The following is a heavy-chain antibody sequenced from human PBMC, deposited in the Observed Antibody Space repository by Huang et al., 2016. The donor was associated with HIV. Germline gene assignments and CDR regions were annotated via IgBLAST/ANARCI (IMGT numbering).Heavy chain of an antibody. Sequence: QVQLVQSGAEVKKPGASVKVSCKASGYTFSNYDINWVRQAPGQGLEWKGGVNPNRGNTGYARKFQGRVTMTRSTSISTAYMELSRLRFEDTAVYYCATLPPVNYGRSGGRVRDYWGQGSLVTVSS. CDR2: VNPNRGNT. D-gene: IGHD2-15*01. CDR1: GYTFSNYD. CDR3: ATLPPVNYGRSGGRVRDY. V-gene: IGHV1-8*01. J-gene: IGHJ4*02.